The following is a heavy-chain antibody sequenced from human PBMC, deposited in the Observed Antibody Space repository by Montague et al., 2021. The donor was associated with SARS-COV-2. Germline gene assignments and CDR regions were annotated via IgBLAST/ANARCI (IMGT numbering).Heavy chain of an antibody. CDR1: AGSINNYY. CDR3: ASSYGSGYYGFDY. D-gene: IGHD3-10*01. V-gene: IGHV4-4*07. Sequence: SETLSLTCTVSAGSINNYYWSWIRQSAGKGLEWIGRIYPSGDTNYNPSLEGRVTVSVDTSKSQFSLNLNSLTVADTAVYYCASSYGSGYYGFDYWGQGIPVTVSS. J-gene: IGHJ4*02. CDR2: IYPSGDT.